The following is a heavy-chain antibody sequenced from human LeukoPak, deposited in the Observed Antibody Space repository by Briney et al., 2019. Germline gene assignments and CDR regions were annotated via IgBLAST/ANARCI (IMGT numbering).Heavy chain of an antibody. CDR1: GFTFSSYA. D-gene: IGHD3-9*01. CDR3: GASHWLSSPLDY. V-gene: IGHV3-30-3*01. J-gene: IGHJ4*02. CDR2: ISYDGSNK. Sequence: GGSLRLSCAASGFTFSSYAMHWVRQAPGKGLEWVAVISYDGSNKYYADSVKGRFTISRDNSKKTLYLQMNSLRAEDTAVYYCGASHWLSSPLDYWGQGTLVTVSS.